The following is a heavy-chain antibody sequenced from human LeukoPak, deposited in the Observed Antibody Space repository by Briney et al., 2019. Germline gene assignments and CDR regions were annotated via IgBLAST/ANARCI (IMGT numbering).Heavy chain of an antibody. Sequence: ASVKVSCKASGYTFTSYYMHWVRQAPGQGLEWMGIINPSGGSTSYAQKFQGRVTMTRDTSTSTVYMELSSLRSEDTAVYYCARDPPSIYGDFFPFDYWGQGTLVTVSS. V-gene: IGHV1-46*01. CDR2: INPSGGST. D-gene: IGHD4-17*01. J-gene: IGHJ4*02. CDR1: GYTFTSYY. CDR3: ARDPPSIYGDFFPFDY.